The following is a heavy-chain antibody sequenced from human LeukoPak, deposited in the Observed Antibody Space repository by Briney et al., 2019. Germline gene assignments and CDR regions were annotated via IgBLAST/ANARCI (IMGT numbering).Heavy chain of an antibody. CDR1: GFSFSGAA. CDR3: SGLYGDYVDDY. V-gene: IGHV3-73*01. Sequence: GGSLRLSCAASGFSFSGAAMHWVRQASGKGLEWVGRIRSKPNNYATAYGASVKGRFNISRDDSKSTVYLQMNSLKTEDTAVYYCSGLYGDYVDDYWGQGTLVTVSS. D-gene: IGHD4-17*01. J-gene: IGHJ4*02. CDR2: IRSKPNNYAT.